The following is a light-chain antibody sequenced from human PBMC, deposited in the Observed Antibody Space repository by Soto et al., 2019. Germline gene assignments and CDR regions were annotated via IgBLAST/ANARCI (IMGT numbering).Light chain of an antibody. CDR2: AAS. CDR3: QKYNTAPPT. V-gene: IGKV1-27*01. J-gene: IGKJ4*01. CDR1: QGIRNY. Sequence: DIQMTQPPSSLSASVGDRVTITCRASQGIRNYLAWYQQKTGKVPRLLLYAASTLQSGVPSRFSGSGSGADFALTISRLQPEDGARYYSQKYNTAPPTFGGGTKVDIK.